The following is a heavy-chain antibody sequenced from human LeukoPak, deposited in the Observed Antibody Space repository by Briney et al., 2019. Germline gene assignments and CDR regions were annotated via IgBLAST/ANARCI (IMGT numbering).Heavy chain of an antibody. CDR2: ISSSSSYI. CDR3: ANTGTTGTNTADY. CDR1: GFTFSSYS. Sequence: GGSLRLSCAASGFTFSSYSMNWVRQAPGKGLEWVSSISSSSSYIYYADSVKGRFTISRDNAMNSLYLQMNSLRAEDTAVYYCANTGTTGTNTADYWGQGTLVTVSS. J-gene: IGHJ4*02. D-gene: IGHD1-1*01. V-gene: IGHV3-21*01.